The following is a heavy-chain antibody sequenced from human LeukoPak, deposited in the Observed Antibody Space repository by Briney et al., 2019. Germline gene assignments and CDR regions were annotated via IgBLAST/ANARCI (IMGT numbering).Heavy chain of an antibody. CDR3: ARGPIMKMYYDFWSGYYRGSYFDY. J-gene: IGHJ4*02. D-gene: IGHD3-3*01. CDR2: MNPNSGNT. Sequence: ASVKVSCKASGYTFTSYDINWVRQATGQGLEWMGWMNPNSGNTGYAQKFQGRVTITRNTSISTAYMELSSLRSEDTAVYYCARGPIMKMYYDFWSGYYRGSYFDYWGQGTLVTVSS. V-gene: IGHV1-8*03. CDR1: GYTFTSYD.